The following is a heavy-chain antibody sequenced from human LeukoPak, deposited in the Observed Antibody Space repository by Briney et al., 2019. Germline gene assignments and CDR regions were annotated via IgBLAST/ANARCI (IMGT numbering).Heavy chain of an antibody. D-gene: IGHD2-15*01. Sequence: ASVTVSCKASGYTFTSYYMHWVRQAPGQGLEWMGIINPSGGSRSSAQKFQGRVTMTRDTSASTVYMELSSLRSEDTAVYYCARDIPDDGGYFDYWGQGTPVTVSS. CDR3: ARDIPDDGGYFDY. V-gene: IGHV1-46*01. J-gene: IGHJ4*02. CDR2: INPSGGSR. CDR1: GYTFTSYY.